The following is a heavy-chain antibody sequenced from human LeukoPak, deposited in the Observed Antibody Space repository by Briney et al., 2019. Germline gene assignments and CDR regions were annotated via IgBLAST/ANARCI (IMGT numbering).Heavy chain of an antibody. J-gene: IGHJ3*02. CDR2: IFHTGST. D-gene: IGHD3-22*01. CDR3: ARANYYDTSGYSRGAFDI. V-gene: IGHV4-38-2*02. Sequence: PSETLSLTCSVSGYSFSSGFYWGWIRQPPGKGLEWIGSIFHTGSTYYNPPLKSRVTMSVDTSKNQFSLKLSSVTAADTAFYYCARANYYDTSGYSRGAFDIWGQGTMVTVSS. CDR1: GYSFSSGFY.